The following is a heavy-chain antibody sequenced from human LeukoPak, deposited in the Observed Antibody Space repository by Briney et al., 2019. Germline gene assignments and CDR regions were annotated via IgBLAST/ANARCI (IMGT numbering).Heavy chain of an antibody. V-gene: IGHV4-39*02. CDR2: TNHRGST. J-gene: IGHJ4*02. CDR1: GASISRSSYY. Sequence: SETLSLTCTVSGASISRSSYYWGWIRQSPGKGLEWIGETNHRGSTNYNPSLKSRVTISVDTSKNHFSLKLRYVTAADTAIYYCATSGTYYALDDYWGQGTLVTVSS. D-gene: IGHD1-26*01. CDR3: ATSGTYYALDDY.